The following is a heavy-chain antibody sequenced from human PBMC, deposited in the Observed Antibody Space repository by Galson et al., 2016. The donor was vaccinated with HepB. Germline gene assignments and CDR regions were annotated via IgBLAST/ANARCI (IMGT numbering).Heavy chain of an antibody. CDR1: GFTFNNYG. CDR3: VQGSTAPAV. V-gene: IGHV3-23*01. J-gene: IGHJ6*04. CDR2: ISRSGDST. Sequence: SLRLSCAASGFTFNNYGMTWVRQAPGKGLEGVSSISRSGDSTDYADSVKGRFIISRDNTKNTLSLQMNSLRIEDTAVYYCVQGSTAPAVWGRGTTVTVSP. D-gene: IGHD1-26*01.